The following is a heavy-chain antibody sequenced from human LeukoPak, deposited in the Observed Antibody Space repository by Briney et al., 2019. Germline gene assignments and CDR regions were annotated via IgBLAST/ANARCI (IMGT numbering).Heavy chain of an antibody. Sequence: SGTLSLTCAVSGGSISSSNWWSWVRQPPGKGLEWIGEIYHSGSTNYNPSLKSRVTISVDKSKNQFSLKLSSVTAADTAVYYCARLLLWFGELSPSAFDIWGQGTMVTVSS. J-gene: IGHJ3*02. CDR3: ARLLLWFGELSPSAFDI. CDR2: IYHSGST. CDR1: GGSISSSNW. V-gene: IGHV4-4*02. D-gene: IGHD3-10*01.